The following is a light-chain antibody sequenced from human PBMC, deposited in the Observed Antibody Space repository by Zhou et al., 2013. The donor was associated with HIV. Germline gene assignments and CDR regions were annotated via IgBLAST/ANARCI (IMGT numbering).Light chain of an antibody. CDR2: AAS. CDR3: QQGMTFPLT. CDR1: QHISRW. J-gene: IGKJ4*01. V-gene: IGKV1-8*01. Sequence: AIRMTQYPSSFAASIGDSVTITCRASQHISRWLVWYQQKPGKDPKVLISAASRLQSGVPSRFSGSGSGTDFTLTISGLQPEDSAIYFCQQGMTFPLTFGGGTKVEIK.